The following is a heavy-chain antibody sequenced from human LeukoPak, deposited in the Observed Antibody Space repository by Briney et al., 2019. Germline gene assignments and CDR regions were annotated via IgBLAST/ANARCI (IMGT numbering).Heavy chain of an antibody. Sequence: GGSLRLSCAAPGFTFSSYAMHWVRQAPGKGLEWVAVISYDGSNKYYADSVKGRFTISRDNSKNTLYLQMNSLRAEDTAVYYCARDSDGYCSSTSCYRRGGAFDIWGQGTMVTVSS. V-gene: IGHV3-30*01. CDR1: GFTFSSYA. J-gene: IGHJ3*02. CDR2: ISYDGSNK. D-gene: IGHD2-2*01. CDR3: ARDSDGYCSSTSCYRRGGAFDI.